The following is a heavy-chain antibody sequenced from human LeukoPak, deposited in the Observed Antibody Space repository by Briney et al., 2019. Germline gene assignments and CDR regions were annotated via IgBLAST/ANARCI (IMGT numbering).Heavy chain of an antibody. J-gene: IGHJ6*03. D-gene: IGHD2-15*01. CDR2: ISWNSGSI. V-gene: IGHV3-9*01. CDR3: ARSGTRFYYYMDG. CDR1: RFTFDDYA. Sequence: GGSLRLSCAASRFTFDDYAMYWVRQAPGKGLEWVSGISWNSGSIGYADSVKGRFTISRDNAKNSLYLQMNSLRAEDTAVYYCARSGTRFYYYMDGWGKGTTVTVSS.